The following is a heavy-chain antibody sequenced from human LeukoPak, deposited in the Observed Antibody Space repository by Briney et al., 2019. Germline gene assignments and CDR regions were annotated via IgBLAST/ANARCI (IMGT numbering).Heavy chain of an antibody. V-gene: IGHV3-23*01. Sequence: GGSLRLSCAACGFTFNRYAMSLVRQAPGKGLEWVSGISGSGYGTYYGDSVKGRFTISRDNSKNTVYLQMNSLRAEDTALYYCTKDLSSYTTSSRGYGMDVWGQGTTVTVSS. CDR1: GFTFNRYA. CDR2: ISGSGYGT. J-gene: IGHJ6*02. CDR3: TKDLSSYTTSSRGYGMDV. D-gene: IGHD6-6*01.